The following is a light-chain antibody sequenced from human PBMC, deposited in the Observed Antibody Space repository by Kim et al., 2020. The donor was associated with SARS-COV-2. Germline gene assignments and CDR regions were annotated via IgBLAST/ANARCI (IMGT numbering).Light chain of an antibody. CDR2: QVT. CDR3: TSYTTSNLLD. CDR1: SSDVGNFYL. J-gene: IGLJ2*01. V-gene: IGLV2-14*02. Sequence: QSALTQPASVSGSPGQSITISCIGTSSDVGNFYLVSWYQHHPGKAPKLIIFQVTQRPSGVSTRFSGSKSGYTGSLAISGLQPDGEAGYYCTSYTTSNLLDFGGGAQLTVL.